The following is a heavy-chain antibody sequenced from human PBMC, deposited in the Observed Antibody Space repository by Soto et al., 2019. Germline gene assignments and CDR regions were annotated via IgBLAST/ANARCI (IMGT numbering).Heavy chain of an antibody. J-gene: IGHJ6*02. CDR1: GYTFTGYY. V-gene: IGHV1-2*02. Sequence: ASVKVSCKASGYTFTGYYMHWVRQAPGQGLEWMGWINPNSGGTNYAQKFQGRVTMTRDTSISTAYMELSRLRSEDTAVYYCATSYSHYYYGMDVWGQGTTVTVSS. CDR3: ATSYSHYYYGMDV. CDR2: INPNSGGT. D-gene: IGHD6-13*01.